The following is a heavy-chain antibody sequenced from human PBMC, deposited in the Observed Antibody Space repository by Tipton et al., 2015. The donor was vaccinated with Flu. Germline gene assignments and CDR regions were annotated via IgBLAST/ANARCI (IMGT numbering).Heavy chain of an antibody. CDR3: ARSSGNYFEFDAMDV. CDR1: GFTLSTYE. J-gene: IGHJ6*02. Sequence: SLRLSCRISGFTLSTYEMNWVRQAPGKGLEWLSYISTTGTTTYYADSVRGRFTISRDNAKNSLFLQMNSLRAEDTAVYYCARSSGNYFEFDAMDVWGQGTTVTVSS. CDR2: ISTTGTTT. D-gene: IGHD1-26*01. V-gene: IGHV3-48*03.